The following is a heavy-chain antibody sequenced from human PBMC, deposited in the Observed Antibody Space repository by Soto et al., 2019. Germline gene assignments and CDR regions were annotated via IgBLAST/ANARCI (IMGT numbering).Heavy chain of an antibody. Sequence: GGSLRLSCAASGFTFSSYEMNWVRQAPGKGLEWVSYISSSGSTIYYADSVKGRFTISRDNAKNSLYLQMNSLRAEDTAVYYCASLGPGRGPYDAFDIWGQGTMVTVSS. CDR3: ASLGPGRGPYDAFDI. J-gene: IGHJ3*02. V-gene: IGHV3-48*03. D-gene: IGHD3-10*01. CDR2: ISSSGSTI. CDR1: GFTFSSYE.